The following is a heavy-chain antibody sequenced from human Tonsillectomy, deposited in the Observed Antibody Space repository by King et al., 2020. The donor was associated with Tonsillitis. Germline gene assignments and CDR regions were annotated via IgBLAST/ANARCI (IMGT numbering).Heavy chain of an antibody. D-gene: IGHD3-9*01. CDR3: ARDTPTLRYFDNDAFDI. V-gene: IGHV4-38-2*02. J-gene: IGHJ3*02. CDR2: IYHSGST. Sequence: QLQESGPGLVKPSETLSLTCAVSGIYISSGYYWGWIRQPPEKGLEWIGSIYHSGSTYYNPSLKSRVTISVDTSKNQFSLKLSSVTVADTAGYYCARDTPTLRYFDNDAFDIWGQGTMVTVSS. CDR1: GIYISSGYY.